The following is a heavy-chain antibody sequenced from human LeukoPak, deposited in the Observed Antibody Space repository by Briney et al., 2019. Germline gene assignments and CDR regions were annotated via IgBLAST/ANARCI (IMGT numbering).Heavy chain of an antibody. J-gene: IGHJ6*02. CDR1: GYSLTTYG. V-gene: IGHV1-18*01. CDR3: ASGSITMIRGVTYYYYGMDV. Sequence: GASVKVSCRASGYSLTTYGITWARQAPGQGLEWMGWISGYNGNTNYAQKFQGRVTLTTDTSTSTAYMELRSLRSDDTAVYYCASGSITMIRGVTYYYYGMDVWGQGTTVTVSS. CDR2: ISGYNGNT. D-gene: IGHD3-10*01.